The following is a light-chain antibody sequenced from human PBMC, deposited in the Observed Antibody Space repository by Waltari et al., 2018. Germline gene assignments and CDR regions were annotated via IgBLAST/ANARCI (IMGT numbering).Light chain of an antibody. CDR2: EVS. CDR3: AAWDDSLNASYV. CDR1: SSDVGGYNY. Sequence: QSALTQPASVSGSPGQSITISCTGTSSDVGGYNYVSWYQQHPGKAPKLMIYEVSNRPSGVSNRFSGSKSGTSASLAISGLQSEDEADYYCAAWDDSLNASYVFGTGTKVTVL. J-gene: IGLJ1*01. V-gene: IGLV2-14*01.